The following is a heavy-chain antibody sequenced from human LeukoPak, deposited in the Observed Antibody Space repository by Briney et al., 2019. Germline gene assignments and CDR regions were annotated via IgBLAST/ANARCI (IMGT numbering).Heavy chain of an antibody. D-gene: IGHD5-12*01. CDR1: GGSISSGGYS. CDR2: IYHSGST. Sequence: SETLSLTCAVSGGSISSGGYSWSWIWQPPGKGLEWIGYIYHSGSTYYNPSLKSRVTISVDRSKNQFSLKLSSVTAADTAVYYCARRGYSGYDYGMDVWGQGTTVTVSS. CDR3: ARRGYSGYDYGMDV. J-gene: IGHJ6*02. V-gene: IGHV4-30-2*01.